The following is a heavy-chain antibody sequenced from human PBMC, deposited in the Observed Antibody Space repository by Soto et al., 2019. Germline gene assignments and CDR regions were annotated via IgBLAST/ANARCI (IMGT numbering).Heavy chain of an antibody. D-gene: IGHD6-19*01. CDR1: GFSLFSYA. V-gene: IGHV3-23*01. CDR3: AQSEMGWCAN. J-gene: IGHJ4*02. CDR2: ISGSGGHT. Sequence: LRLSCTGSGFSLFSYAMSWVRQAPGKGLEWVSTISGSGGHTYYADSVKGRFVVSRDNDKNTVYLHMSSLTGQDTAVYCCAQSEMGWCANWGQGTQVTVSS.